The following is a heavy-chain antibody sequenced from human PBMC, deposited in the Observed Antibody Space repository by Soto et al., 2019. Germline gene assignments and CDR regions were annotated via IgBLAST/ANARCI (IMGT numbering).Heavy chain of an antibody. CDR2: IIPIFGTA. Sequence: QVQLVQSGAEVKKPGSSVKVSCKASGGTFSSYAISWVRQAPGQGLEWMGGIIPIFGTANYAQKFEGRVTITADESPDTAYMELSSLRSEDTAVYYCARDRGSSTYYSYGMDVWGQGTTVTVSS. V-gene: IGHV1-69*01. CDR1: GGTFSSYA. D-gene: IGHD1-26*01. CDR3: ARDRGSSTYYSYGMDV. J-gene: IGHJ6*02.